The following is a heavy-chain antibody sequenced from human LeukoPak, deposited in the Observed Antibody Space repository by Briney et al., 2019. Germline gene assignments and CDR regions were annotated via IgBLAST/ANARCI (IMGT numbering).Heavy chain of an antibody. V-gene: IGHV1-8*01. CDR1: GYTFTSYD. J-gene: IGHJ5*02. D-gene: IGHD1-26*01. Sequence: GASVKVSCKASGYTFTSYDINWVRQATGQRLEWMGWMNPNSGNTGYAQKFQGRVTMTRDTSISTAYMELSSLRSEDTAVYYCARGPVSGRSKGWFDPWGQGTLVTVSS. CDR3: ARGPVSGRSKGWFDP. CDR2: MNPNSGNT.